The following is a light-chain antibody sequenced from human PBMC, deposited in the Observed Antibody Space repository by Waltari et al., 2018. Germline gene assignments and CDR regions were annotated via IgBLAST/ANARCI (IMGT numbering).Light chain of an antibody. CDR3: QSHDSSHYV. CDR2: ANP. Sequence: SALTQPLAVSGALGQRVTIFRNGSRSNDGAGYDVHWYQQLPGPSPTLLIYANPTRPSGFPDRFSGSKSGTSASLAITGLQAEDEADYYCQSHDSSHYVFGTGTKVTVL. J-gene: IGLJ1*01. V-gene: IGLV1-40*01. CDR1: RSNDGAGYD.